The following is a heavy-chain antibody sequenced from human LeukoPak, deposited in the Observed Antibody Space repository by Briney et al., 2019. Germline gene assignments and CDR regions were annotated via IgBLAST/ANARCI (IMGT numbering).Heavy chain of an antibody. CDR2: IIPIFGTA. V-gene: IGHV1-69*05. J-gene: IGHJ5*02. CDR1: RGTFTSYA. CDR3: VRDDSRNWFDP. D-gene: IGHD2-15*01. Sequence: SVKVSCKASRGTFTSYAISWVRQAPGQGLGWMGGIIPIFGTANYAQKFPGRVTITTSKSTSPVTLELCRLRSEDPNMYYCVRDDSRNWFDPWGQGTLVTVSS.